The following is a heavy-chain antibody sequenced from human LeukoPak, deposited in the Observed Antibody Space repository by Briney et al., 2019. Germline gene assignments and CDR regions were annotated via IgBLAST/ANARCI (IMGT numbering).Heavy chain of an antibody. CDR1: GGSFSGYY. J-gene: IGHJ2*01. Sequence: KSSETLSLTCAVYGGSFSGYYWSWIRQPPGKGLEWIGEINHSGSTNYNPSLKSRVTISVDTSKNQFSLKLSSVTAADTAVYYCARHIGGDFDLWGRGTLVTVSS. CDR3: ARHIGGDFDL. V-gene: IGHV4-34*01. CDR2: INHSGST. D-gene: IGHD2-15*01.